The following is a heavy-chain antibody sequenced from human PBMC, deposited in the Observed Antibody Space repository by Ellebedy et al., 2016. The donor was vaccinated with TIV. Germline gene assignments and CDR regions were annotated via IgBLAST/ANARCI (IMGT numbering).Heavy chain of an antibody. CDR2: ISWNSGSI. Sequence: SLKISCAVSGFSFEEYAMHWVRQVPGKGLEWVSGISWNSGSIGYADSVKGRFTISRDNAKNSGYLQLSSLGAEDTAVYYCARDVWGGGWAWGQGTPVTVSS. D-gene: IGHD6-19*01. CDR3: ARDVWGGGWA. CDR1: GFSFEEYA. V-gene: IGHV3-9*01. J-gene: IGHJ5*02.